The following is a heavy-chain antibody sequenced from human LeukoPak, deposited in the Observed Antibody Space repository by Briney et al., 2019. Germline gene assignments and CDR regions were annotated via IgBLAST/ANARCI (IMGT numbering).Heavy chain of an antibody. J-gene: IGHJ6*03. D-gene: IGHD6-13*01. CDR3: AKDEAAYYYYYMDV. V-gene: IGHV3-30*18. Sequence: GGSLRLSCAASGFTFSSYGMHWVRQAPGKGLEWVAVISYDGSNKYYADSVKGRFTISRDNSKNTLYLQMNSLRAEDTAVYYCAKDEAAYYYYYMDVWGKGTTVTVSS. CDR2: ISYDGSNK. CDR1: GFTFSSYG.